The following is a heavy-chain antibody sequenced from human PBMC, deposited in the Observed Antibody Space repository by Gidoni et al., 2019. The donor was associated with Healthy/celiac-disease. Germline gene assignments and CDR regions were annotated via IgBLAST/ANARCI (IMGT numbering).Heavy chain of an antibody. CDR2: FIPILGIA. D-gene: IGHD6-19*01. Sequence: QVQLVQSGAEVKKPGSSVKVSCKASGGTFSSYAISWVRQAPGQGLEWMGRFIPILGIANYAQKFQGRVTITADKSTSTAYTELSSLRSEDTAVYYCARQAVAGTDSLDYWGQGTLVTVSS. V-gene: IGHV1-69*04. CDR1: GGTFSSYA. CDR3: ARQAVAGTDSLDY. J-gene: IGHJ4*02.